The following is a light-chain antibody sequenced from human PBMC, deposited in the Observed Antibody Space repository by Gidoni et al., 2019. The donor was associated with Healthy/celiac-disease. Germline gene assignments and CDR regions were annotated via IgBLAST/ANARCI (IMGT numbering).Light chain of an antibody. J-gene: IGLJ1*01. Sequence: QSALTQPASVSGSPGQSITISCTGTSSDVGRYNLVPWYQQHPGKAPNLMIYEISKRPSGVSNRFSGSKSGNTASLTISGLQAEDEADYYCCSYAGSSTFVFGTGTKVTVL. CDR2: EIS. V-gene: IGLV2-23*02. CDR1: SSDVGRYNL. CDR3: CSYAGSSTFV.